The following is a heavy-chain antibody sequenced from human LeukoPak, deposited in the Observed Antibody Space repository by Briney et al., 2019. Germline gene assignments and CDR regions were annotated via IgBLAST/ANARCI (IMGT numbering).Heavy chain of an antibody. D-gene: IGHD6-19*01. CDR2: IIPILGIA. CDR1: GGTFSSYA. CDR3: ARRGIAVAAPFDY. V-gene: IGHV1-69*04. J-gene: IGHJ4*02. Sequence: SVKVSCKASGGTFSSYAISWVRQAPGQGLEWMGRIIPILGIANYAQKFQGRVTITADKSTSTAYMELSSLRSEDTAVYYCARRGIAVAAPFDYWGQGTLVTVSS.